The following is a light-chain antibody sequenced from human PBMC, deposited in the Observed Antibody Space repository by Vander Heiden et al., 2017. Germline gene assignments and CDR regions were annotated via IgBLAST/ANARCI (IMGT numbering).Light chain of an antibody. CDR1: QGVTSRF. J-gene: IGKJ1*01. CDR2: RAS. CDR3: QQYGSSSWT. V-gene: IGKV3-20*01. Sequence: IVFTQSPGTLSLSPGERATLSCRASQGVTSRFLAWYQQKSGQAPRLLIYRASSRATGVPDRFSGSGSGTDYTLTISRLEPEDFGVYYCQQYGSSSWTFGQGTNVEIK.